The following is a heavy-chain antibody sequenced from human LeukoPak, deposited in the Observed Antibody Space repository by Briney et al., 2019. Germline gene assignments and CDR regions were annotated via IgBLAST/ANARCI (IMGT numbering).Heavy chain of an antibody. V-gene: IGHV1-2*02. Sequence: EASVKVSCKASGYTFTDYFIHWVRQAPGQGLEWMGWIFPNSGGTNYAQSFQGRVTMTRDTSISTAYMELSRLRSDDTALYYCVRDRSELPFDSWGQGTLVTVSS. CDR2: IFPNSGGT. CDR3: VRDRSELPFDS. D-gene: IGHD3-3*01. J-gene: IGHJ4*02. CDR1: GYTFTDYF.